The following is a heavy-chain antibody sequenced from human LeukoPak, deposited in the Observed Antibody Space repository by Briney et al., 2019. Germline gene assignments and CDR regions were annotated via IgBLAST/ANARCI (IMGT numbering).Heavy chain of an antibody. CDR2: ISGSGGRT. Sequence: GGSLRLSCAASGFTFSSYAMNWVRQAPGKGLEWVSAISGSGGRTHYADSVKGRFTISRDYSKNTLYLQMNSLRTEETAVYYCAKGPAMVRGTFDPWGQGTLVTVSS. CDR1: GFTFSSYA. V-gene: IGHV3-23*01. CDR3: AKGPAMVRGTFDP. J-gene: IGHJ5*02. D-gene: IGHD3-10*01.